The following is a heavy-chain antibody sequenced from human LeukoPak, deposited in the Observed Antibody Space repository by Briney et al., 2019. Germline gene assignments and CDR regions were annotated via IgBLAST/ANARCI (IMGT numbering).Heavy chain of an antibody. CDR2: INPNSGGT. Sequence: GASVKVSCKAAGYTFTGYYMHWVRQAPGQGLEWMGRINPNSGGTNYAQKFQGRVTMTRDTSISTAYMELSRLRSDDTAVYYCARVAVVPASRGYYFGYWGQGTLVTVSS. CDR1: GYTFTGYY. V-gene: IGHV1-2*06. J-gene: IGHJ4*02. CDR3: ARVAVVPASRGYYFGY. D-gene: IGHD2-2*01.